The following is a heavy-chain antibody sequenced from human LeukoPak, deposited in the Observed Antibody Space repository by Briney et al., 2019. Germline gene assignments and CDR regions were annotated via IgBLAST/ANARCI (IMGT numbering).Heavy chain of an antibody. J-gene: IGHJ4*02. CDR2: ISSSSSTI. V-gene: IGHV3-48*01. D-gene: IGHD3-22*01. CDR1: EFSVGSNY. Sequence: GGSLRLSCAASEFSVGSNYMTWVRQAPGKGLEWVSYISSSSSTIYYADSVKGRFTISRDNAKNSLYLQMNSLRAEDTAVYYCARGYRTGYYDSSGYLGYFDYWGQGTLVTVSS. CDR3: ARGYRTGYYDSSGYLGYFDY.